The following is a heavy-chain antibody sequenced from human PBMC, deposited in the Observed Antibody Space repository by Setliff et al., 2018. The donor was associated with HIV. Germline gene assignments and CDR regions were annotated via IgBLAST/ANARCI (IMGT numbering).Heavy chain of an antibody. CDR3: ARGAPMVRD. D-gene: IGHD3-10*01. CDR2: IYHSGST. J-gene: IGHJ4*02. CDR1: GYSISSGYY. Sequence: SETLSLTCAVSGYSISSGYYWGWIRQPPGKGLEWIGSIYHSGSTYYNPSLKSRVTISVDTSKNQFSLKLRSVTAADTAVYYCARGAPMVRDWGQGTLVTVSS. V-gene: IGHV4-38-2*01.